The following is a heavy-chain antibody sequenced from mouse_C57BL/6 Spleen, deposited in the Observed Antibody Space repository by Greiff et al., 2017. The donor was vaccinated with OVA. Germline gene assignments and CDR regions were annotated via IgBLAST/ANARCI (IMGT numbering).Heavy chain of an antibody. J-gene: IGHJ3*01. CDR1: GFTFSDYY. CDR2: INYYGSST. V-gene: IGHV5-16*01. Sequence: VQAAESEGGLVQPGSSMKLSCTASGFTFSDYYMAWVRQVPGKGLEWVANINYYGSSTYYLDSLKSRFIISRDNTKNILYQQMSRLKYEDTATYYCERGYDYDGGFDDWGQGTLVTVSA. D-gene: IGHD2-4*01. CDR3: ERGYDYDGGFDD.